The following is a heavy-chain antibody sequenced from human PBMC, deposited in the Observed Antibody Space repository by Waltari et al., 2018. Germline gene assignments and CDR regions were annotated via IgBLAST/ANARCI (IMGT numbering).Heavy chain of an antibody. Sequence: EMQLVESGGGLVQPGGSLRLSCAASGFTFTTYEMNWVRQAPGKGLELISYISSSGTSIYYADSVKGRFTISRDNAQDSLYLQMNSLRAEDTAVYYCARAAITGTGFDFWGQGSLVTVSS. CDR1: GFTFTTYE. V-gene: IGHV3-48*03. D-gene: IGHD1-20*01. CDR3: ARAAITGTGFDF. J-gene: IGHJ4*02. CDR2: ISSSGTSI.